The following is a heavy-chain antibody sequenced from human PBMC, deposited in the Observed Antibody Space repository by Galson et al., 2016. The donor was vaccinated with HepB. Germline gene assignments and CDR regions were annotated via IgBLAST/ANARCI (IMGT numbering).Heavy chain of an antibody. Sequence: SLRLSCAASGFTFSTCSMHWVRQAPGKGLGWVAVISYDGSNKYYADSVKGRFTISRDNSKNTLYLQMNRVRSEDTAVYYCASQKRKHGSGGYFAFDIWGRGTMVTVSS. CDR3: ASQKRKHGSGGYFAFDI. V-gene: IGHV3-30-3*01. CDR2: ISYDGSNK. D-gene: IGHD6-19*01. J-gene: IGHJ3*02. CDR1: GFTFSTCS.